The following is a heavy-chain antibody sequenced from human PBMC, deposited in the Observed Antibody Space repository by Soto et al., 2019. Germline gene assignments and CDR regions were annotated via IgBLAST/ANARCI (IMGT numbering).Heavy chain of an antibody. D-gene: IGHD6-6*01. CDR1: GGSFSGYY. CDR3: ARGQRGSSSEGYYYYYYMDV. CDR2: INHSGST. Sequence: QVQLQQWGAGLLKPSETLSLTCAVYGGSFSGYYWSWIRQPPGKGLEWIGEINHSGSTNYNPSLQSRVTISVDTSKNQFSLKLSSVTAADTAVYYCARGQRGSSSEGYYYYYYMDVWGKGTTVTVSS. J-gene: IGHJ6*03. V-gene: IGHV4-34*01.